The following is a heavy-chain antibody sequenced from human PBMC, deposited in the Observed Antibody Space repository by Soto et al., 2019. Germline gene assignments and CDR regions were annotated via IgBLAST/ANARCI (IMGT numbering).Heavy chain of an antibody. J-gene: IGHJ6*02. CDR2: ISAYNGNT. CDR1: GYTFTSYG. D-gene: IGHD6-13*01. V-gene: IGHV1-18*01. CDR3: ARNALAAADYYYGMEV. Sequence: ASVKVSCKASGYTFTSYGISWVRQAPGQGLEWMGWISAYNGNTNYAQKLQGRVTMTTDTSTSTAYMELRSLRSDDTAVYYCARNALAAADYYYGMEVWGQGTTVTVSS.